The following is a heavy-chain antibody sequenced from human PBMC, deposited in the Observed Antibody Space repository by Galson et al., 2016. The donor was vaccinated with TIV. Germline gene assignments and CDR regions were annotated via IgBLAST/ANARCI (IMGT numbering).Heavy chain of an antibody. Sequence: SLRLSCAASGFTFISYAMSWVRQAPGKGLEWVSDISGGHGTTDYADSVKGRFTISRDNSKNTLYLQMDSLRAEDTAVYYCAKSEYYDFWSGYLGDCWGQGTLVTVPS. V-gene: IGHV3-23*01. CDR2: ISGGHGTT. CDR1: GFTFISYA. CDR3: AKSEYYDFWSGYLGDC. J-gene: IGHJ4*02. D-gene: IGHD3-3*01.